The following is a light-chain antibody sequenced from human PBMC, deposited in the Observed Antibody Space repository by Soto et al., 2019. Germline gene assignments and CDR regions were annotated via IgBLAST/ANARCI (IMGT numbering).Light chain of an antibody. CDR1: QSISVY. J-gene: IGKJ5*01. CDR3: QQRADWPIT. Sequence: EMVLTQSPATLSLSPGERATLSCCASQSISVYLAWYQQRPGQAPRLLIHDGSNRATGIPARFSGSGSGTDFTLTISRLEPADFAVYYCQQRADWPITFGQGTRLEIK. V-gene: IGKV3-11*01. CDR2: DGS.